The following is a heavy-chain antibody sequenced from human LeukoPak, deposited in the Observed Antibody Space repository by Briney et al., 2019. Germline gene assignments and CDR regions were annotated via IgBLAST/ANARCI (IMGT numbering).Heavy chain of an antibody. CDR3: TRTGYTGGY. V-gene: IGHV4-61*01. D-gene: IGHD5-18*01. CDR2: VHYSGRT. Sequence: SETLSLTCTVSGGSVSGGNYYCSWIRQSPGKGLEWIGFVHYSGRTVYNPSLRSRVTMSVGTSKNQFSLNLSSVTAADTAMYYCTRTGYTGGYWGQGTLVTVSS. CDR1: GGSVSGGNYY. J-gene: IGHJ4*02.